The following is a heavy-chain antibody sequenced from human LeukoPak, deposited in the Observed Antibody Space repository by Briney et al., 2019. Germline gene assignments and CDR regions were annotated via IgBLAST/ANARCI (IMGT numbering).Heavy chain of an antibody. D-gene: IGHD3-9*01. J-gene: IGHJ3*02. CDR3: ARENTRYDILTGYYPRAFDI. V-gene: IGHV4-61*02. Sequence: SETLSLTCTVSGGSISSGSYYWSWIRQPAGKGLEWIGRIYTSGSTNYNPSLKSRVTISVDTSKNQFSLKLSSVTAADTAVYYCARENTRYDILTGYYPRAFDIWGQGTMVTVSS. CDR2: IYTSGST. CDR1: GGSISSGSYY.